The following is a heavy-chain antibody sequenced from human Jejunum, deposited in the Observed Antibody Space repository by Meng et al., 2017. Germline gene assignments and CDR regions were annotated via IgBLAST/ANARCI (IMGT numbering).Heavy chain of an antibody. CDR2: IEKGGSQT. CDR3: ARNRVMNDY. V-gene: IGHV3-7*01. CDR1: GFTFSSHS. D-gene: IGHD3-16*01. J-gene: IGHJ4*02. Sequence: GESLKISCAASGFTFSSHSMNWVRQAPGKGLEWVANIEKGGSQTSYLDSVKGRFAISRDNAKNSLYLQMNSLRAEDTAMYYCARNRVMNDYWGQGTLVTGAS.